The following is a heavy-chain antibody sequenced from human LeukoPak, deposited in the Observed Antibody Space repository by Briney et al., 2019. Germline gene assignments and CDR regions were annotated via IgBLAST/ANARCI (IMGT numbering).Heavy chain of an antibody. J-gene: IGHJ4*02. CDR2: INHSGST. CDR3: AKQQLVRCFDY. Sequence: PSETLSLTCAVYGGSFSGNYWSWIRQSPGKGLEWTGEINHSGSTNYNPSLKSRVTISVDTSKTQFSLKLSSVTAADTAVYYCAKQQLVRCFDYWGQGTLVTVSS. D-gene: IGHD6-13*01. CDR1: GGSFSGNY. V-gene: IGHV4-34*01.